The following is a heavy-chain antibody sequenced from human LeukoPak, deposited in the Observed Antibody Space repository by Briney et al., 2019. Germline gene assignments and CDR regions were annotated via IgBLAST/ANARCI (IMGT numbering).Heavy chain of an antibody. J-gene: IGHJ4*02. CDR2: ISGSGGST. CDR1: GFTFSSYA. V-gene: IGHV3-23*01. CDR3: AKIEARYSYGYYFDY. D-gene: IGHD5-18*01. Sequence: PGGSLRLSCAASGFTFSSYAMSWVRQAPGQGLERVSAISGSGGSTYYADSVKGRFTISRDNSKNTLYLQMNSLRAEDTAVYYCAKIEARYSYGYYFDYWGQGTLVTVSS.